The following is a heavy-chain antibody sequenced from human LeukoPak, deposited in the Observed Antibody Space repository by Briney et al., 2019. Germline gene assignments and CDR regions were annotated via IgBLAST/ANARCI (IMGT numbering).Heavy chain of an antibody. CDR1: GFTFSSYA. CDR3: ARVGGTGTYYYYYYMDV. V-gene: IGHV3-30*01. Sequence: GGSLRLSCAASGFTFSSYAMHWVRQAPGKGLEWVAVISYDGSNKYYADSVKGRFTISRDNSKNTLYLQMNSLRAEDTAAYYCARVGGTGTYYYYYYMDVWGKGTTVTVSS. D-gene: IGHD1-14*01. J-gene: IGHJ6*03. CDR2: ISYDGSNK.